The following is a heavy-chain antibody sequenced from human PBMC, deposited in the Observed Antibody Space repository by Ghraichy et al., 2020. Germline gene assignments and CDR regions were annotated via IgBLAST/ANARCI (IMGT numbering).Heavy chain of an antibody. J-gene: IGHJ4*02. CDR1: GGSVSSGSYY. CDR3: ARVGVVAAIFS. CDR2: IYYSGST. V-gene: IGHV4-61*01. D-gene: IGHD2-15*01. Sequence: SETLSLTCTVSGGSVSSGSYYWSWIRQPPGKGLEWIGYIYYSGSTNYNPSLKSRVTISVDTSKNQFSLKLSSVTAADTAVYYCARVGVVAAIFSWGQGTLVTVSS.